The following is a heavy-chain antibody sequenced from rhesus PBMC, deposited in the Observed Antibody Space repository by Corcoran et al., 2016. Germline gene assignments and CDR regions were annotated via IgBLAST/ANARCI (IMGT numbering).Heavy chain of an antibody. J-gene: IGHJ4*01. D-gene: IGHD2-33*01. CDR3: ARGACSDRGCFSAFDY. CDR1: GGSISSNY. V-gene: IGHV4-173*01. Sequence: QLQLQESGPGLVKPSETLSLTCAVSGGSISSNYWSWIRPPPGKGLEWIGRISGSGGSTTYNPSLKSRVPISTDTSKNQFSLKLSSVTAADTAVYYCARGACSDRGCFSAFDYWGQGVLVTVSS. CDR2: ISGSGGST.